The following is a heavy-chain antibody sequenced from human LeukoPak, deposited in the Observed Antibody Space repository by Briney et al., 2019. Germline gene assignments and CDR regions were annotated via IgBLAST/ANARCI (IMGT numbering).Heavy chain of an antibody. J-gene: IGHJ6*04. D-gene: IGHD3-16*01. CDR2: INHSGST. CDR3: ARGAPWGSIYNYYVMDV. CDR1: VGSFSGYY. Sequence: SETLSLTCAVYVGSFSGYYWSWVRQPPGKGLEWIGEINHSGSTNYNSSLKSRVTISVDTSKNQFSLKLTSVTAADTAVYYCARGAPWGSIYNYYVMDVWDKRTTVTVSS. V-gene: IGHV4-34*01.